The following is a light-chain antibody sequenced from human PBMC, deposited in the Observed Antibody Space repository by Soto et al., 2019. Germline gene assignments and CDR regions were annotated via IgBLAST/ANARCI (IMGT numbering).Light chain of an antibody. Sequence: QSVLTQPPSVSGAPGQRVTISCTGSSSNIGAGYDVHWYQQLPGTAPKLLIYGNSNRPSGVPDRFSGSKSGTSPSLAITGPQGEDDVDYHGQAYDRSLGGLVFGTGAKVPVL. J-gene: IGLJ1*01. V-gene: IGLV1-40*01. CDR2: GNS. CDR1: SSNIGAGYD. CDR3: QAYDRSLGGLV.